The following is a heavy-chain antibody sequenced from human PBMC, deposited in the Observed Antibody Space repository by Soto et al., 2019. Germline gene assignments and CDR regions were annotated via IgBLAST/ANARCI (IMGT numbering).Heavy chain of an antibody. Sequence: ASVKVSCKASGYTFTGYYMHWVRQAPGQGLEWMGWINPNSGGTNYAQKFQGRVTMTRDTSISTAYMELSRLRSDDTAVYYCARDMTTVTTWGFRYYYYGMDVWGQGTTVTVSS. J-gene: IGHJ6*02. V-gene: IGHV1-2*02. CDR1: GYTFTGYY. CDR3: ARDMTTVTTWGFRYYYYGMDV. CDR2: INPNSGGT. D-gene: IGHD4-17*01.